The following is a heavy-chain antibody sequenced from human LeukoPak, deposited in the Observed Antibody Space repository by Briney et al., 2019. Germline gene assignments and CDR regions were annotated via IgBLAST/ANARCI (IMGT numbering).Heavy chain of an antibody. V-gene: IGHV4-34*01. CDR2: INHSGST. J-gene: IGHJ5*02. CDR1: GGSFSGYY. Sequence: SETLSLTCAVYGGSFSGYYWSWIRQPPGKGLEWIGEINHSGSTNYNPSLKSRVTISVDTSKNQFSLKLSSVTAADTAVYYCARGPYYYGSGRGKNWFDPWGQGILVTVSS. D-gene: IGHD3-10*01. CDR3: ARGPYYYGSGRGKNWFDP.